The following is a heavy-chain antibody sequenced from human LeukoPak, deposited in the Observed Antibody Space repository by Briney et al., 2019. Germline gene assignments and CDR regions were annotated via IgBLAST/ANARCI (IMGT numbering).Heavy chain of an antibody. CDR2: ISYDGSNK. CDR1: GFTFSSYA. V-gene: IGHV3-30*04. CDR3: AREAPSIAALGGFDY. J-gene: IGHJ4*02. Sequence: GRSLRLSCEASGFTFSSYAMNWVGQAPGKGLEWVAVISYDGSNKYYADSVKGRFTISRDNSKNTLYLQMNSLRAEDTAVYYCAREAPSIAALGGFDYWGQGTLVTVSS. D-gene: IGHD6-6*01.